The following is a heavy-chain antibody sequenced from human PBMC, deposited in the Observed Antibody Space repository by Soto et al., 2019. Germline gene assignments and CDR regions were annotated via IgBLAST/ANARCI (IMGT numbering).Heavy chain of an antibody. J-gene: IGHJ5*02. CDR2: IKSKTDGGTT. CDR1: GFTFSNAW. V-gene: IGHV3-15*01. CDR3: TQGWIQLGGFDP. Sequence: PGGSLRLSCAASGFTFSNAWMSWVRQAPGEGLEWVGRIKSKTDGGTTDYAAPVKGRFTISRDDSKNTLYLQMNSLKTEDTAVYYCTQGWIQLGGFDPWGQGTLVTVSS. D-gene: IGHD5-18*01.